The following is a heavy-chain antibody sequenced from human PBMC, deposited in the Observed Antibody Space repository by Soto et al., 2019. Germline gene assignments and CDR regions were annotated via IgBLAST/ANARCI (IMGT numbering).Heavy chain of an antibody. Sequence: SVKVSCKASGVTFSRYAISWVRQAPGQGLEWMGGIIPIFGTANYAQKFQGRVTITADESTSTAYMELSSLRSEDTAVYYCARDSGAAESNQAYYYYGMDVWGQGTTVTVSS. D-gene: IGHD6-13*01. CDR2: IIPIFGTA. J-gene: IGHJ6*02. CDR3: ARDSGAAESNQAYYYYGMDV. V-gene: IGHV1-69*13. CDR1: GVTFSRYA.